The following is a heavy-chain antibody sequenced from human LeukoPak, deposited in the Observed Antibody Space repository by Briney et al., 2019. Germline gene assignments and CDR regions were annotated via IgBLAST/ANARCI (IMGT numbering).Heavy chain of an antibody. Sequence: PGGSLRLSCAASGFTFSSYSMNWVRQAPGKGLEWVAVIWYDGSNKYYADSVKGRFTISRDNSKNTLYLQMNSLRAEDTAVYYCARDAGLGYSSGWYGNEYYYGMDVWGQGTTVTVSS. CDR2: IWYDGSNK. CDR1: GFTFSSYS. J-gene: IGHJ6*02. CDR3: ARDAGLGYSSGWYGNEYYYGMDV. D-gene: IGHD6-19*01. V-gene: IGHV3-33*08.